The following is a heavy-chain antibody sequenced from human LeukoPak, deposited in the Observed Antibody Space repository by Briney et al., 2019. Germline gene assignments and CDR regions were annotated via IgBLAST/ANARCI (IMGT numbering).Heavy chain of an antibody. V-gene: IGHV5-51*01. J-gene: IGHJ4*02. CDR3: ASIAVTGTTGGVDY. CDR2: IYPGDSDT. Sequence: GESLKISCKGSGYSFTSYWLGWVRQMPGKGLEWMGIIYPGDSDTRYSPPFQGQVTFSAEKSISTAYLQWSSLKASDTAMYCCASIAVTGTTGGVDYWGQGTLVTASS. D-gene: IGHD1-1*01. CDR1: GYSFTSYW.